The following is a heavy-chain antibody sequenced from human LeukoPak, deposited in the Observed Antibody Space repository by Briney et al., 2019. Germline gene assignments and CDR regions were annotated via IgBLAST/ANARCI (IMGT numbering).Heavy chain of an antibody. CDR1: GGSISSSSYY. D-gene: IGHD2-2*01. V-gene: IGHV4-39*01. Sequence: SETLSLTCTVSGGSISSSSYYWGWIRQPPGKGLEWSVSTYYSGSTYYNPSLKSRVTISVDTSKNQFSLKLSSVTAADTAVYYCASIVIDIVVVPAADLLFQHWGQGTLVTVSS. CDR3: ASIVIDIVVVPAADLLFQH. J-gene: IGHJ1*01. CDR2: TYYSGST.